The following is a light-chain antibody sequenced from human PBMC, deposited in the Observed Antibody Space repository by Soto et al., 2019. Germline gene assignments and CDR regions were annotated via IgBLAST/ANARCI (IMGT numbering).Light chain of an antibody. CDR2: SAS. Sequence: DVQMTQSPSSLSASVGDRVTITCRASQSISSFLNWYQQKPGKAPKLLIYSASILQSGVPSRFSGSGSGTDFTLTVSSLQPEDFATYSCQQSYSSPRTFGQGTKVDIK. J-gene: IGKJ1*01. CDR3: QQSYSSPRT. V-gene: IGKV1-39*01. CDR1: QSISSF.